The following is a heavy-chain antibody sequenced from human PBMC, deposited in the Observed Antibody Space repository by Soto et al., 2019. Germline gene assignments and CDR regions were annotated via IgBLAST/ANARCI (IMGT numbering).Heavy chain of an antibody. J-gene: IGHJ4*02. V-gene: IGHV4-31*03. CDR1: GGSISSGGYY. CDR2: IYYSGST. CDR3: ARGPVSEGYCSGGSCYLTGDGNFFFDY. Sequence: SETLSLTCTVSGGSISSGGYYWSWIRQRPGKGLEWIGYIYYSGSTYYNPSLKSRVTISVDTSKNQFSLKLSSVTAADTAVYYCARGPVSEGYCSGGSCYLTGDGNFFFDYWGQGTLLTVSS. D-gene: IGHD2-15*01.